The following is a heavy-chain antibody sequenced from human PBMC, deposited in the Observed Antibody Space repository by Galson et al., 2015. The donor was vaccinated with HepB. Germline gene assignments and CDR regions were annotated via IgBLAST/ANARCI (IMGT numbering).Heavy chain of an antibody. CDR1: GLTLSSYS. D-gene: IGHD5-18*01. V-gene: IGHV3-21*06. Sequence: SLRLSCAASGLTLSSYSMNWVRQAPGKGPEWVSSIGSTGSYIYYADSVKVRFTISRDNAKNSLYLEMNSLRVEDTAVYYCAKEKYSYGYSPPRLWGQGTLVTISS. CDR2: IGSTGSYI. J-gene: IGHJ4*02. CDR3: AKEKYSYGYSPPRL.